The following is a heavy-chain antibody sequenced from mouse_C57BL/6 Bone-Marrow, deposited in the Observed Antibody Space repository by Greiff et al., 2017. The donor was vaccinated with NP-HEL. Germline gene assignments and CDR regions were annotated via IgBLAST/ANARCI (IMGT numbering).Heavy chain of an antibody. D-gene: IGHD2-2*01. V-gene: IGHV7-1*01. CDR3: ARDGGPYGSWFAY. CDR1: GFTFSDFY. Sequence: DVMLVESGGGLVQSGRSLRLSCATSGFTFSDFYMEWVRQAPGKGLEWIAASRNKANDYTTEYSASVKGRFIVSRDTSQSILYLQMNARRAEDTAIYYWARDGGPYGSWFAYWGQGTLVTVSA. CDR2: SRNKANDYTT. J-gene: IGHJ3*01.